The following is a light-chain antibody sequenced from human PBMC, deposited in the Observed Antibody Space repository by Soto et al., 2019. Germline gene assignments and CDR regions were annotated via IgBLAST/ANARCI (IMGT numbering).Light chain of an antibody. CDR2: GAT. Sequence: EIVMTRSPATLSVSPREGAPLSCRASQSVSSNLTWYQQKPGQAPRLLIHGATTRATGVPARFAGSGSGTEFTLSISSLQSDDFAVYFCQQYDKWPPYTFGQGTKVDIK. V-gene: IGKV3-15*01. CDR3: QQYDKWPPYT. CDR1: QSVSSN. J-gene: IGKJ2*01.